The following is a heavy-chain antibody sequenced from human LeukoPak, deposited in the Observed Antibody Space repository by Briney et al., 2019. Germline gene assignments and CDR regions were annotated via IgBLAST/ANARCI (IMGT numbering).Heavy chain of an antibody. J-gene: IGHJ4*02. V-gene: IGHV3-64*01. CDR2: ISSNGGST. Sequence: GGSLRLSCAASGFTFSSYAMHWVRQAPGKGLEYVSAISSNGGSTYYANSVKGRFTISRDNSKNTLYLQMGSLRAEDMAVYYCARGSSVVIIPQFDYWGQGTLVTVSS. D-gene: IGHD3-3*01. CDR3: ARGSSVVIIPQFDY. CDR1: GFTFSSYA.